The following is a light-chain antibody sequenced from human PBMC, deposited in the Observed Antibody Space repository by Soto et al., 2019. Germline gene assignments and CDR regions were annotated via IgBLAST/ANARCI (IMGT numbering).Light chain of an antibody. J-gene: IGLJ2*01. CDR1: SSDVGGYNY. V-gene: IGLV2-14*01. Sequence: QSVLTQPASVSGSPGQSITISCTGTSSDVGGYNYVSWYQQHPGKAPKLMIYDVNNRPSGVSNLFSGSKSGNTASLTISGLQAEDEADYYCSSYTGSSTYVVFGGGTKLTVL. CDR3: SSYTGSSTYVV. CDR2: DVN.